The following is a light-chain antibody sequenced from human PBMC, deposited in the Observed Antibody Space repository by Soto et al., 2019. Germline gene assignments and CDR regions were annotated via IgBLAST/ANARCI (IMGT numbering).Light chain of an antibody. Sequence: EIVMTQSPATLSLSPGERATLSCRASQSVSSNLAWYQQKPGQATTLLIYGASTRATGITARISGSGSRTFFTLTISILHAEDFADYCYQQYSTRPPTFGQGTKVEIK. CDR2: GAS. V-gene: IGKV3-15*01. J-gene: IGKJ1*01. CDR3: QQYSTRPPT. CDR1: QSVSSN.